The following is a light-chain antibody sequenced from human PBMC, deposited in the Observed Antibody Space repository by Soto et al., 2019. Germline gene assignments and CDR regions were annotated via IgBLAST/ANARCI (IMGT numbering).Light chain of an antibody. Sequence: IVMTQSPATLSVSPGERATLSCRASQSISTELAWYHQKPGQPPRLLIYSASTRATGVPARFTGSGSGSEFALTISGLQSEDFAVYYCQHGHNWPLTFGQGTRLEI. J-gene: IGKJ2*01. CDR2: SAS. CDR3: QHGHNWPLT. V-gene: IGKV3-15*01. CDR1: QSISTE.